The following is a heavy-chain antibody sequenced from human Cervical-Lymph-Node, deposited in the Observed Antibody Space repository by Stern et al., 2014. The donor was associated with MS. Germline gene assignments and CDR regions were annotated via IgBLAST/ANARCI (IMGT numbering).Heavy chain of an antibody. CDR2: ISLDGREK. J-gene: IGHJ6*02. CDR1: GFTFSSHA. D-gene: IGHD3-3*01. CDR3: AREGTNFGVAPYNYGMDV. Sequence: VQLVESGGGVVQPGRSLRLSCAASGFTFSSHAMHWVRQAPGKGLEWVAVISLDGREKFYSDAVKGRFTISRDKSGDTLNLQVNSLRGEDTAVYYCAREGTNFGVAPYNYGMDVWGQGTTVTV. V-gene: IGHV3-30*01.